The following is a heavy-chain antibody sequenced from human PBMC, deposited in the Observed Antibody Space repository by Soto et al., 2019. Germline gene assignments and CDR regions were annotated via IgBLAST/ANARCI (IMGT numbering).Heavy chain of an antibody. CDR1: GGSFSGYY. D-gene: IGHD3-9*01. CDR2: IYYSGST. V-gene: IGHV4-31*11. CDR3: ARVCRRYFDWTDTNNWFDP. J-gene: IGHJ5*02. Sequence: SETLSLTCAVYGGSFSGYYWSWIRQHPGKGLEWIGYIYYSGSTYYNPSLKSRVTISVDTSKNQFSLKLSSVTAADTAVYYCARVCRRYFDWTDTNNWFDPWGQGTLVTVSS.